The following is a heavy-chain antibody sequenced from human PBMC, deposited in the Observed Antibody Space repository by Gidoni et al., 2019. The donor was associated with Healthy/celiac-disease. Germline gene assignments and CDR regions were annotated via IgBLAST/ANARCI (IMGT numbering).Heavy chain of an antibody. CDR3: ANSTRVYYGSGSYGSDRYSQH. Sequence: EVQLLESGGGLVQPGGSLRLSCAASGFTFSSYAMRWGRQAPGEGLEWVPVIRGSGVTTYYAYSVKGRFTISRDNSKNPLYLQMNSRRAEDTAVYYCANSTRVYYGSGSYGSDRYSQHGGQGTLVTFSS. J-gene: IGHJ1*01. CDR2: IRGSGVTT. D-gene: IGHD3-10*01. V-gene: IGHV3-23*01. CDR1: GFTFSSYA.